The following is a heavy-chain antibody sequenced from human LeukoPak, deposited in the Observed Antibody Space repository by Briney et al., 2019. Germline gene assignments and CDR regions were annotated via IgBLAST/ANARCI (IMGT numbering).Heavy chain of an antibody. CDR2: IYYSGTT. V-gene: IGHV4-39*01. D-gene: IGHD6-13*01. J-gene: IGHJ4*02. Sequence: SETLSLTCTVPGDSISSSSYYWGWIRQPPGKGLEWIGNIYYSGTTYNNPSLKSRVTIDVDTSKNQFSLKLSSVTAADMAVYYCARVVRSSWTLFDYWGQGTLVTVSS. CDR3: ARVVRSSWTLFDY. CDR1: GDSISSSSYY.